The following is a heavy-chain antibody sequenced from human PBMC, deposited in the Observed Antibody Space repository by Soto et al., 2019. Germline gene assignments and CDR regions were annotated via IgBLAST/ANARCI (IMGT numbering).Heavy chain of an antibody. CDR3: ARDRGPSSGYYPYWFDP. Sequence: QVQLVQSGAEVKKPGSSVKVSCKASGGTFSSYAITWVRQAPGQGLEWMGGIIPIFGTANYAQKFQGRVTSTADESTSTAYMERSSLRSEDTAVYYCARDRGPSSGYYPYWFDPWGQGTLVTVSS. CDR2: IIPIFGTA. D-gene: IGHD3-22*01. CDR1: GGTFSSYA. J-gene: IGHJ5*02. V-gene: IGHV1-69*12.